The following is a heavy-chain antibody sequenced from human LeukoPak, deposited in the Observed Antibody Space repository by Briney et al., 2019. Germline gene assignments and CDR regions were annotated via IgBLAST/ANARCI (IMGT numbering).Heavy chain of an antibody. CDR2: ISGSSRYI. CDR1: GFTFSSYS. CDR3: ARENDQDFDY. D-gene: IGHD1-1*01. V-gene: IGHV3-21*01. J-gene: IGHJ4*02. Sequence: GGSLRLSCAASGFTFSSYSMNWVRQAPGKGLKWVSSISGSSRYIYYADSVRGRFIISRDNAKNSLYLQMNSLRAEDTAVYYCARENDQDFDYWGQGTLVTVSS.